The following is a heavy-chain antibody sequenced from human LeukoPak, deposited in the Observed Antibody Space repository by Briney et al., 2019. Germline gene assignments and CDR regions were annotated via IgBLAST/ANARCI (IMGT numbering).Heavy chain of an antibody. CDR2: IRNDDGSNK. V-gene: IGHV3-30*02. CDR1: GFTFSNYG. CDR3: AKEEAQYFHP. Sequence: GGSLRLSCAASGFTFSNYGMHWVRQAPGKGLEWVAFIRNDDGSNKYYADSVKGRFTISRDNSKNTVHLQMNSLRVEDTAVYYCAKEEAQYFHPWGQGTLVTVSA. J-gene: IGHJ1*01.